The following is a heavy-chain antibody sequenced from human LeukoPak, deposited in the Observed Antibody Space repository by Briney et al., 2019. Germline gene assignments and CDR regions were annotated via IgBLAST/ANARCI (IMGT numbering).Heavy chain of an antibody. D-gene: IGHD6-6*01. J-gene: IGHJ6*03. Sequence: SVKVSCKASGGTFSSYAISWVRQAPGQGLEWMGGIIPIFGTANYAQKFQGRVTITADESTSTAYMELSSLRSEDTAVYYCARSIAARRPPGYYYMDAWGKGTTVTVSS. CDR2: IIPIFGTA. CDR1: GGTFSSYA. CDR3: ARSIAARRPPGYYYMDA. V-gene: IGHV1-69*13.